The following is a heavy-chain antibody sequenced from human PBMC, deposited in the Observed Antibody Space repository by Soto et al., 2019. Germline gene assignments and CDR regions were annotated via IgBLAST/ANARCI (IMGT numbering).Heavy chain of an antibody. Sequence: GGSLRLSCSASGFSFSSNSMAWVRQAPGKGLEWVSSISSSSSYIYYADSVKGRFTISRDNSKNTAYLQMSSLRPEDTAVYYCVKGEYYYDGSAYYPFDYWGQGRMVTVSS. CDR2: ISSSSSYI. J-gene: IGHJ4*02. V-gene: IGHV3-21*01. CDR1: GFSFSSNS. D-gene: IGHD3-22*01. CDR3: VKGEYYYDGSAYYPFDY.